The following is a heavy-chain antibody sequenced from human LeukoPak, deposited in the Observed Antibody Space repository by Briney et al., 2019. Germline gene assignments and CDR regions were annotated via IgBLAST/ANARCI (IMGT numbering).Heavy chain of an antibody. CDR1: GYTFTSYY. CDR3: ARDLLSSSGSYRVSVYFDY. CDR2: INPSGGST. J-gene: IGHJ4*02. D-gene: IGHD1-26*01. V-gene: IGHV1-46*03. Sequence: ASVKVSCKASGYTFTSYYMHWVPQAPGQGLEWMGIINPSGGSTSYAQKFQGRVTMTRDTSTSTVYMELSSLRSEDTAVYYCARDLLSSSGSYRVSVYFDYGGQGTLVTVSS.